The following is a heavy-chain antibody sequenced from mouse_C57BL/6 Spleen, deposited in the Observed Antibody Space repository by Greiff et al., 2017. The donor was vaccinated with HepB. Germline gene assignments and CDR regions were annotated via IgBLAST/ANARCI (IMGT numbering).Heavy chain of an antibody. CDR3: AIITTVVEFGMDY. Sequence: EVQLQQSGPELVKPGASVKISCKASGYTFTDYYMNWVKQSHGKSLEWIGDINPNNGGTSYNQKFKGKATLTVDKSSSTAYMELRSLTSEDSAVYYCAIITTVVEFGMDYWGQGTSVTVSS. J-gene: IGHJ4*01. D-gene: IGHD1-1*01. V-gene: IGHV1-26*01. CDR2: INPNNGGT. CDR1: GYTFTDYY.